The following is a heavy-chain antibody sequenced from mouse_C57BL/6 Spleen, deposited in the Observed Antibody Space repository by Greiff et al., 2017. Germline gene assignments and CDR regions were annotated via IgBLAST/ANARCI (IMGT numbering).Heavy chain of an antibody. Sequence: DVMLVVSGGGLVQPGGSLSFSCAASGFTFTDYYMSWVRQPPGKALEWLGFIRNKANGYTTEYSASVKGRFTISRDNSQSILYLQMNALRAEDSATYYCARYEPTEYAMSCWSQGASVTVSS. CDR2: IRNKANGYTT. J-gene: IGHJ4*01. V-gene: IGHV7-3*01. CDR1: GFTFTDYY. CDR3: ARYEPTEYAMSC.